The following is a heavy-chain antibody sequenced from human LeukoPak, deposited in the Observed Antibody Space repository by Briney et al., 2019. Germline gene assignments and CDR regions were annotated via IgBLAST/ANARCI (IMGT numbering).Heavy chain of an antibody. V-gene: IGHV4-38-2*02. CDR3: ARDRALFIPLDV. CDR2: IYHSGST. J-gene: IGHJ6*04. D-gene: IGHD2-21*01. CDR1: GYSISSDYY. Sequence: SETLSLTCAVSGYSISSDYYWGWIRQPPGKGLEWIGSIYHSGSTYYNPFLKSRVTISVDTSKNHFSLKLSSVTAADTAVYYCARDRALFIPLDVWGKGTTVTVSS.